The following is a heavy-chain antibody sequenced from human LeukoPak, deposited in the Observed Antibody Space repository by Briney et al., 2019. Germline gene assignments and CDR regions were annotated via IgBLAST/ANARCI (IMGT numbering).Heavy chain of an antibody. CDR3: AREQGWFDP. CDR1: GGSFSGYY. Sequence: SETLSLTCAVYGGSFSGYYWSWIRQPPGKGLEWIGETNHSGSTNYNPSLKSRVTISVDTSKNQFSLKLSSVTATDTAVYYCAREQGWFDPWGQGTLVTVSS. J-gene: IGHJ5*02. CDR2: TNHSGST. D-gene: IGHD6-13*01. V-gene: IGHV4-34*01.